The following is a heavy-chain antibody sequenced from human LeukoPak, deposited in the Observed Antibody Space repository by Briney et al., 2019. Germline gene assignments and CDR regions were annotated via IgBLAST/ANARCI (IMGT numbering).Heavy chain of an antibody. V-gene: IGHV1-69*13. Sequence: SVKVSCKASGGTFSSYAISWVRQAPGHGLEWMGGIIHIFGTANYAQKFQGRVTITADESTSTAYMELSSLRSEDAAVYYCARGGSMVRGVTDPYYYYGMDVWGKGTTVTVSS. CDR1: GGTFSSYA. J-gene: IGHJ6*04. CDR3: ARGGSMVRGVTDPYYYYGMDV. CDR2: IIHIFGTA. D-gene: IGHD3-10*01.